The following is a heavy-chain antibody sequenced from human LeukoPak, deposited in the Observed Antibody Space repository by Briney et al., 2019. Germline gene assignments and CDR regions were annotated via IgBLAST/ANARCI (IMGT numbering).Heavy chain of an antibody. J-gene: IGHJ4*02. V-gene: IGHV1-69*06. CDR1: GGTFSSYA. Sequence: SVKVSCKASGGTFSSYAISWVRQAPGQGLEWMGGIIPIFGTANYAQKFQGRVTITADKSTSTAYMELSSLRSEDTAVYYCARDRSCSGGSCPLDYWGQGTLVTVSS. D-gene: IGHD2-15*01. CDR2: IIPIFGTA. CDR3: ARDRSCSGGSCPLDY.